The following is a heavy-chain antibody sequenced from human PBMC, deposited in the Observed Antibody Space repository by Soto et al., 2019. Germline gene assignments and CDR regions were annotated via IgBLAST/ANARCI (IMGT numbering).Heavy chain of an antibody. Sequence: ASVKVSCKASGYTFTSYDINWVRQATGQGLEWMGWMNPNSGNTGYAQKFQGRVTMTRNTSISTAYMELSSLRSEDTAVYYCARGSSTYDFWSGYYWEYYYYGMDVWGQGTTVTVSS. CDR1: GYTFTSYD. J-gene: IGHJ6*02. CDR3: ARGSSTYDFWSGYYWEYYYYGMDV. CDR2: MNPNSGNT. D-gene: IGHD3-3*01. V-gene: IGHV1-8*01.